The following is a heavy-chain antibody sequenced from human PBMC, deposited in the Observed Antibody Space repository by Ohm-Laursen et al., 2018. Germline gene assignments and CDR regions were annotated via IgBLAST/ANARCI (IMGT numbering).Heavy chain of an antibody. J-gene: IGHJ4*02. V-gene: IGHV3-11*01. D-gene: IGHD3-10*01. CDR2: ISSSSTTI. CDR1: GFTFSDHG. CDR3: ARDSSGSGGDSDY. Sequence: SLRLSCAASGFTFSDHGMTWIRQAPGKGLDWVSYISSSSTTIYYADSVKGRFTISRDNAKNSLYLQMNSLRAEDTAVYYCARDSSGSGGDSDYWGQGTLVTVSS.